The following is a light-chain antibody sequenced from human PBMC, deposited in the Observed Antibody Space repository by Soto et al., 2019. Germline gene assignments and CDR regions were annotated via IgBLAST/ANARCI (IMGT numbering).Light chain of an antibody. CDR1: SSDVGGYNY. CDR3: SSYKSSSTYV. Sequence: QSALTQPASVSGSPGQSITISCTGTSSDVGGYNYVSWYQQHPGKAPKLMIYDVSNLPSGVSNRFSGSKSGNTASLTISGLQAEDEAEYYCSSYKSSSTYVFGTGTKLTVL. J-gene: IGLJ1*01. CDR2: DVS. V-gene: IGLV2-14*01.